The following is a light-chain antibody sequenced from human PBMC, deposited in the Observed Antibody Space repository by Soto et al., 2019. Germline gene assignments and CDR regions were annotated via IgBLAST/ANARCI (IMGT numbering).Light chain of an antibody. J-gene: IGLJ3*02. CDR1: SSEVGSFNY. Sequence: QSLLTQPASVSGSPGQSITISCTGTSSEVGSFNYVSWYQQHPGKAPKFLIFDVPNRPSGVSNRLSGSKSGNPASLTISGLQPEDEADYFCSSYTTTGALGVFGGGTKVTVL. CDR2: DVP. V-gene: IGLV2-14*03. CDR3: SSYTTTGALGV.